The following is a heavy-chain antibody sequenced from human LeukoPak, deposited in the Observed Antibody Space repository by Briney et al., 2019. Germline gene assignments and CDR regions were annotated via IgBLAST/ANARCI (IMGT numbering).Heavy chain of an antibody. D-gene: IGHD3-10*01. Sequence: PGGSLRLSCAASGFTVSSNYMSWVRQAPGKGLEWVSVIYSGGSTYYADSVKGRFTISRDNSKNTLYLQMNSLRAEDTAVYYCAKDQDYYDSGGIDYWGQGTLVTVSS. J-gene: IGHJ4*02. CDR2: IYSGGST. CDR3: AKDQDYYDSGGIDY. CDR1: GFTVSSNY. V-gene: IGHV3-66*01.